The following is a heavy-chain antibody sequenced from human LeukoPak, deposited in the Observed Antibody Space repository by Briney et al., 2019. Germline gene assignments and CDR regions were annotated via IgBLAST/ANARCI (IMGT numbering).Heavy chain of an antibody. D-gene: IGHD1-26*01. Sequence: SETLSLTCSVPGGSISTGSYYWGWIRQPPGKGLECIGSIYYSGSTYYNPSLKSRVTISVDTSKNQFSLRLSSVAAADTAVYYCARDPYRGSYGDSYYYYMDVWGKGTTVTIS. CDR3: ARDPYRGSYGDSYYYYMDV. V-gene: IGHV4-39*02. CDR1: GGSISTGSYY. J-gene: IGHJ6*03. CDR2: IYYSGST.